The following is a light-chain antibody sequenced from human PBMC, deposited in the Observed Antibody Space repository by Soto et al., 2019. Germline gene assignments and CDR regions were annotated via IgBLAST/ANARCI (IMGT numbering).Light chain of an antibody. CDR1: QSVSSN. CDR3: QQHNNWSPWT. J-gene: IGKJ1*01. Sequence: EIVMTQSAATLSVSPGERATLSCRASQSVSSNLAWYQQKPGQAPRLLIYGASTRATGIPARFSGSGSGTEFTITISSLQSEDFAVSYCQQHNNWSPWTFGQGTKVEIK. V-gene: IGKV3-15*01. CDR2: GAS.